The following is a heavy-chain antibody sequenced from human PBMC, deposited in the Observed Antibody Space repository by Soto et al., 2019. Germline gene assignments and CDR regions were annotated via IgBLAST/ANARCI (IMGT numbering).Heavy chain of an antibody. V-gene: IGHV3-11*01. CDR3: AKMSSENYYDPVFS. D-gene: IGHD3-22*01. J-gene: IGHJ4*02. CDR1: GFTFRDYY. CDR2: ISSSGNTI. Sequence: ESGGGLVQTSGSLRIACVASGFTFRDYYMSWVRQAPGKGLEWVSYISSSGNTIYYADSVKGRFTISRDNAKNSVYLQMNSLRAEDTALYFCAKMSSENYYDPVFSWGQGTLVTVSS.